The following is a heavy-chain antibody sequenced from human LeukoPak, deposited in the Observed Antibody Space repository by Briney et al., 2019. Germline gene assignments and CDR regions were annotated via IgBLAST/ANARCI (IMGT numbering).Heavy chain of an antibody. CDR3: ASSYDYLSAFDI. D-gene: IGHD3-16*01. CDR1: GGSISSGGYY. V-gene: IGHV4-31*03. Sequence: PSETLSLTCTVSGGSISSGGYYWSWIRQHPGEGLEWIGYIYYSGSTYYNPSLKSRVTISVDTSKNQFSLKLSSVTAADTAVYYCASSYDYLSAFDIWGQGTMVTVSS. J-gene: IGHJ3*02. CDR2: IYYSGST.